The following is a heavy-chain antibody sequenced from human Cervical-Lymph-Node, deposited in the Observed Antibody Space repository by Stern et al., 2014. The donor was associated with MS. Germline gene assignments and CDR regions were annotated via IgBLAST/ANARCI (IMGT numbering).Heavy chain of an antibody. J-gene: IGHJ2*01. CDR2: IYPGESDT. CDR3: ARRQRPPNFYFDL. CDR1: GYIFTNHW. D-gene: IGHD1-1*01. Sequence: EVQLEESGAELRKPGESLKISCKASGYIFTNHWIGWVRQMPGKGLEWMGVIYPGESDTRYNPSFQGQVTLSADVSVNTAYLQWSSLKASDTAVYYCARRQRPPNFYFDLWGRGTLVTVSS. V-gene: IGHV5-51*03.